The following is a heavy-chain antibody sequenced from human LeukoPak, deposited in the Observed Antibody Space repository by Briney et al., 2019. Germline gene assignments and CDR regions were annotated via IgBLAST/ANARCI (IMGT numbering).Heavy chain of an antibody. D-gene: IGHD3-16*02. CDR2: IYSGGAT. J-gene: IGHJ3*02. CDR3: VRSMITFGGLIDPSAFDI. CDR1: GFTFSSYS. V-gene: IGHV3-53*01. Sequence: GGSLRLSCAASGFTFSSYSLSWVRQAPGKGLEWVSFIYSGGATHNADSVKGRFTISRDNSKNTLYLQMNSLRAEDTAVYYCVRSMITFGGLIDPSAFDIWGQGTMVTVSS.